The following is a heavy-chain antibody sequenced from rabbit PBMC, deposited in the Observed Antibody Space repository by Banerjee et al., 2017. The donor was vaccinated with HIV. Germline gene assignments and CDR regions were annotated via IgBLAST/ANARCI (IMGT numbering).Heavy chain of an antibody. CDR2: IDTGSSGFT. CDR3: ARDTSSSFSSYGMDL. CDR1: GFSFSNTYV. V-gene: IGHV1S45*01. J-gene: IGHJ3*01. Sequence: QEQLEESGGDLVKPEGSLTLTCTASGFSFSNTYVMCWVRQAPGKGLEWIACIDTGSSGFTYFASWAKGRFTISKTSSTTVTLQMTSLTAADTATYFCARDTSSSFSSYGMDLWGQGTLVTVS. D-gene: IGHD1-1*01.